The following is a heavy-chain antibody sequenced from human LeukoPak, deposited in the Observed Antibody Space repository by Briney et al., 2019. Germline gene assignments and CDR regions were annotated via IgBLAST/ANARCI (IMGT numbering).Heavy chain of an antibody. CDR2: ISGSGGST. J-gene: IGHJ4*02. CDR3: ARVSGAEAATGGYFDR. V-gene: IGHV3-23*01. D-gene: IGHD6-13*01. Sequence: PGGSLRLSCAASGFTFSSYAMSWVRQAPGKGLEWVSAISGSGGSTYYADSVQGRFTISRDNSKNTLYLQMNSLSTEDTAVYYCARVSGAEAATGGYFDRWGQGTLVTVSS. CDR1: GFTFSSYA.